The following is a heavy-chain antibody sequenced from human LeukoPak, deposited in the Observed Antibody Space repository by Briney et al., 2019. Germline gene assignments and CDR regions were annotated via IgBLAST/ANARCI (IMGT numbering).Heavy chain of an antibody. D-gene: IGHD5-24*01. CDR2: IYDSGST. CDR1: GGSISGYY. Sequence: SETLSLTCTVSGGSISGYYWTWIRQPPGKGREWIGYIYDSGSTNQNPSLKSRVTISLDTSKNQFSLKLNSVTTADTAVYYCARSRDAYILGHWGQGILVTVSS. V-gene: IGHV4-59*01. CDR3: ARSRDAYILGH. J-gene: IGHJ4*02.